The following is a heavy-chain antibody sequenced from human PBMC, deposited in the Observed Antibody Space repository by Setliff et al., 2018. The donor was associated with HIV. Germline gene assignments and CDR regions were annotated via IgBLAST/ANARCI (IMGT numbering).Heavy chain of an antibody. CDR3: AKAGDYYDRTTFDS. J-gene: IGHJ4*02. Sequence: PGGSLRLSCAASGFTFSRYAMSWVRQAPGKGLAWVSGLSGSGVGTYYAGSVKGRFTISRDNSKNTLYLQMNSLRAEDTAVYYCAKAGDYYDRTTFDSWGQGTLVTAPQ. V-gene: IGHV3-23*01. D-gene: IGHD3-22*01. CDR2: LSGSGVGT. CDR1: GFTFSRYA.